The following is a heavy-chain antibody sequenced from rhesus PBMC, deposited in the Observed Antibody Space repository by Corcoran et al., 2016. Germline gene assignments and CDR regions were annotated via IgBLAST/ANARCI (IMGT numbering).Heavy chain of an antibody. Sequence: EVQLVESGGGLVQPGGSLRLSCAASGFTLRTYGMSWVRPAPGKGLGWVSFISDSVASTYYADSVKGRFTISRDNSKNPLSLQMNSLRAEDTAVYCCAKQYEDDYGYYYWTDYWGQGVLVTVSS. CDR1: GFTLRTYG. V-gene: IGHV3S5*01. J-gene: IGHJ4*01. CDR2: ISDSVAST. CDR3: AKQYEDDYGYYYWTDY. D-gene: IGHD3-9*01.